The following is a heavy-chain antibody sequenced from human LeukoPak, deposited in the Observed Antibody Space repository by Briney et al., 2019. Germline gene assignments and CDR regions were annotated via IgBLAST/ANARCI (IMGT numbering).Heavy chain of an antibody. V-gene: IGHV4-59*01. CDR3: ASSEYSYGYDTHWFDP. J-gene: IGHJ5*02. D-gene: IGHD5-18*01. Sequence: KPSETLSLTCTVSGGSISSYYWSWIRQPPGKGLEWIGYIYYSGSTNYNPSLKSRVTISVDTSKNQFSLKLSSVTAADTAVYYCASSEYSYGYDTHWFDPWGQGTLVTVSS. CDR2: IYYSGST. CDR1: GGSISSYY.